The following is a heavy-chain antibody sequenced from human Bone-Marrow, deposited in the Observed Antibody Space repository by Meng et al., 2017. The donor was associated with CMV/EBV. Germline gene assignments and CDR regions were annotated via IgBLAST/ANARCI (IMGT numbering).Heavy chain of an antibody. V-gene: IGHV4-31*02. J-gene: IGHJ5*02. Sequence: SGGYNWSWIRQHPEKGLEWIGYIYYSGSTYYNPYIKSRVTISVDTSKNQFSLKLSSVTAADTAVYYCARARSTHYDFWSGYGNWFDPWGQGTPVTVSS. CDR3: ARARSTHYDFWSGYGNWFDP. CDR1: SGGYN. D-gene: IGHD3-3*01. CDR2: IYYSGST.